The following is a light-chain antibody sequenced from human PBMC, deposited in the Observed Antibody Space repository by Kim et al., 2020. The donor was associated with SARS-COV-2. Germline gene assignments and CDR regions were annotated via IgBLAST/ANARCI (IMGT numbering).Light chain of an antibody. Sequence: RQTATLICTGHSNNVGDQGAAWLQQHLGHPPKLLSYRNNNRPSGISERFSASRSGNTASLTITGLQPEDEADYYCSAWDSSLSAWVFGGGTKVTVL. V-gene: IGLV10-54*01. J-gene: IGLJ3*02. CDR2: RNN. CDR1: SNNVGDQG. CDR3: SAWDSSLSAWV.